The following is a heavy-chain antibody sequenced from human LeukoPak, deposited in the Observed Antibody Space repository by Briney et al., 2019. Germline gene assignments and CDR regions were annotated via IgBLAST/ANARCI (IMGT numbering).Heavy chain of an antibody. J-gene: IGHJ4*02. V-gene: IGHV3-21*01. CDR1: GFMFSSYN. CDR3: AKFGGDRYWDH. CDR2: LSGGCDYI. D-gene: IGHD2-21*02. Sequence: PGGSLRLSCVASGFMFSSYNMYWARQAPGQGLELVSSLSGGCDYIFYADPVKGRLTVSRDNARNALYLEMRRLRVEDTAVYYCAKFGGDRYWDHWGQGTLVTVSS.